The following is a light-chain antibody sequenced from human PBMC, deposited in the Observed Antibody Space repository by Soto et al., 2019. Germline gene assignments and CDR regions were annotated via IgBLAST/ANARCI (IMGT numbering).Light chain of an antibody. Sequence: EIVLTQSPVTLSLSPGERATLSCRASQSVRTYLAWYQVKPGQAPRLLIYDASSRASGVPDRFSGSGSGTDFTLTISRLEPEDFALYYCQKRNSWPPITFGQGTRLEIK. J-gene: IGKJ5*01. CDR1: QSVRTY. CDR3: QKRNSWPPIT. CDR2: DAS. V-gene: IGKV3-11*01.